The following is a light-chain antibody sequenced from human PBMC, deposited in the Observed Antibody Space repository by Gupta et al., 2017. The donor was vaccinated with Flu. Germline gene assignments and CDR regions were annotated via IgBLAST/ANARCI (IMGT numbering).Light chain of an antibody. V-gene: IGKV2-28*01. J-gene: IGKJ2*03. CDR1: SNGYNY. CDR2: LGS. CDR3: MQARQPPYS. Sequence: SNGYNYLDWYLQKPGQSPQLLIYLGSNRASGVPDRFSGSGSGTDFTLKISRVEAEDVGIYYCMQARQPPYSFGQGTKLEIK.